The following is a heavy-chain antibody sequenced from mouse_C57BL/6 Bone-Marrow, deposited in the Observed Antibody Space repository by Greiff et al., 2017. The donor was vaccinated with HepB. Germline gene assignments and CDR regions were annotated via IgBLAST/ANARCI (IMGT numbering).Heavy chain of an antibody. Sequence: VQLQQSGAELVRPGDSVKLSCTASGFNIKDDYMHWVKQRPEQGLEWIGWIDPENGDTEYASKFQGKATITADTSSNTAYLQLSSLTSEDTAVYYCTTDSSGPWGQGTSVTVSS. CDR1: GFNIKDDY. J-gene: IGHJ4*01. CDR3: TTDSSGP. CDR2: IDPENGDT. D-gene: IGHD3-2*02. V-gene: IGHV14-4*01.